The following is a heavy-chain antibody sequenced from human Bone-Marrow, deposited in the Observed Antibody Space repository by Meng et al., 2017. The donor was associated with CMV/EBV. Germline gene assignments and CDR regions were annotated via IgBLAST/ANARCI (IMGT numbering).Heavy chain of an antibody. V-gene: IGHV3-15*01. D-gene: IGHD5-12*01. CDR1: GFTFSNAW. CDR3: TTDWSGYGGFDY. J-gene: IGHJ4*02. Sequence: GGSLRLSCAASGFTFSNAWMSWVRQAPGKGLEWVGRIKSKTDGGTTDYAAPVKGRFTISRDDSKNTLYLQMNSLKTEDTAVYYCTTDWSGYGGFDYCGQGTLVTVSS. CDR2: IKSKTDGGTT.